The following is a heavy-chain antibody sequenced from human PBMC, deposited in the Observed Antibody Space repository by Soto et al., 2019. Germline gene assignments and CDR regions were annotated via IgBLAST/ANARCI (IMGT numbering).Heavy chain of an antibody. CDR1: CDSINSPSHY. V-gene: IGHV4-39*01. CDR3: AGQTWTIAEASFGRGNGVDP. D-gene: IGHD3-3*01. J-gene: IGHJ5*02. Sequence: LSRTCTLSCDSINSPSHYWGWVRQPPGKGLEWIWSIFYTGRAYYTPSLKSRVTISVDTSKKQFSLTLSSVTAADTAVYVCAGQTWTIAEASFGRGNGVDPGTLRTLVTVS. CDR2: IFYTGRA.